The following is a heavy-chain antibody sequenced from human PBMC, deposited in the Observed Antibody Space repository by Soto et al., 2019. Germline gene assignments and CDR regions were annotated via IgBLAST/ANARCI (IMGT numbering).Heavy chain of an antibody. CDR2: IYYSGGS. D-gene: IGHD3-10*01. V-gene: IGHV4-39*01. CDR1: GGNIRNMSDR. CDR3: ATITRAYYMDV. Sequence: VAGGNIRNMSDRWSWIQQPPGKGLEWIGSIYYSGGSYYNPSLKGRVTLPVDTSENKFSLRLSSVTAADTAVYYCATITRAYYMDVWGKGTTVTVSS. J-gene: IGHJ6*03.